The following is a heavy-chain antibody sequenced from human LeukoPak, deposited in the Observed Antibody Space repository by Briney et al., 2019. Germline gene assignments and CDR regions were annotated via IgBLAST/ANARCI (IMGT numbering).Heavy chain of an antibody. V-gene: IGHV4-30-2*01. Sequence: PSETLSLTCTVSGGSISSGGYSWSWIRQPPGKGLEWTGYIYHSGSTYYNPSLKSRVTISVGRSKNQFSLKLSSVTVADTAVYYCARAESGSAFDPWGQGTLVTVSS. D-gene: IGHD3-10*01. J-gene: IGHJ5*02. CDR1: GGSISSGGYS. CDR2: IYHSGST. CDR3: ARAESGSAFDP.